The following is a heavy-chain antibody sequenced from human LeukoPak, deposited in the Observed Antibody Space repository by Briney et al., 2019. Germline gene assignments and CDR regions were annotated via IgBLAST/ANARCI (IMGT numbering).Heavy chain of an antibody. V-gene: IGHV3-30-3*01. CDR1: GFAFSSYA. D-gene: IGHD3-10*01. CDR3: ARAWFGELLDAFDI. Sequence: GRSLRLSCAASGFAFSSYAMHWVRQGPGKGLEWVALVSYDGGSKYYADSVKGRITISRDNSKNTLHLQMNSLRTEDTAVYYCARAWFGELLDAFDIWGQGTMVTVSS. J-gene: IGHJ3*02. CDR2: VSYDGGSK.